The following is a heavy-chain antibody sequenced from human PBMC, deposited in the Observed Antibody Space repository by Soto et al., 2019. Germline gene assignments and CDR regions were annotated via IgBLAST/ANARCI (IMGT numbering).Heavy chain of an antibody. V-gene: IGHV4-34*01. CDR2: INHSGST. D-gene: IGHD6-13*01. Sequence: PSETLSLTCAVYGGSFSGYYWSWIRQPPGKGLEWIGEINHSGSTNYNPSLKSRVTISVDTSKNQFSLKLSSVTAADTAVYYCARFRGWRAAAANCFDPWGQGTLVTVSS. CDR3: ARFRGWRAAAANCFDP. CDR1: GGSFSGYY. J-gene: IGHJ5*02.